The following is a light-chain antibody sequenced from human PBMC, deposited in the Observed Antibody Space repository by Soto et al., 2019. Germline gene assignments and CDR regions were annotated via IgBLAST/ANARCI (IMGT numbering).Light chain of an antibody. CDR1: SSDVGRYNY. J-gene: IGLJ1*01. V-gene: IGLV2-11*01. CDR3: CSYAGSPYV. CDR2: DVS. Sequence: QSVLPQPRTLSGSRGPPVTISCTGTSSDVGRYNYVSWYQHHPGKAPKLMIYDVSTRPSGVPDRFSGSKSGTTASLTISGLQAEDEADYYCCSYAGSPYVFGTGTKVTVL.